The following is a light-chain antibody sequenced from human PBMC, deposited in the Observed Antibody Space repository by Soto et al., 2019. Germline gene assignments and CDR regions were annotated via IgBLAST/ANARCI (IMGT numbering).Light chain of an antibody. J-gene: IGKJ2*01. CDR3: QQYNKWPYN. CDR2: ETS. CDR1: QSVGST. Sequence: EIVMTQSPATLSVSPGERATLSCRASQSVGSTLAWYQQKPGQAPRLLIYETSTRATGIPARFSCSGSETEFTLTISSLQSEDFAVYHCQQYNKWPYNFGQGTKVDI. V-gene: IGKV3-15*01.